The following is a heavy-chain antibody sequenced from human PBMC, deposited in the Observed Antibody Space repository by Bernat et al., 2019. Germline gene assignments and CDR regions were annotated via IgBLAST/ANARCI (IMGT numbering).Heavy chain of an antibody. CDR3: ARGVSTSVYSAAIY. D-gene: IGHD2-2*01. CDR1: GFSLRSHA. J-gene: IGHJ4*02. CDR2: ISYDGSNR. V-gene: IGHV3-30*04. Sequence: QVQLVESGGGVVQPGTSLRLSCAASGFSLRSHAMHWVRQAPGKGLEWVAVISYDGSNRYYADSVKGRFTISRDNSKNTLSLQMDILRTEDTAVYYCARGVSTSVYSAAIYWGQGTLITVSS.